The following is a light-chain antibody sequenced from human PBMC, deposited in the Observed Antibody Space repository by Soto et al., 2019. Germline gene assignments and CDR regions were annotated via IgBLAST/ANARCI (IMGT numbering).Light chain of an antibody. CDR3: AAWDDSLSGPV. CDR1: SSNIGSNY. V-gene: IGLV1-47*01. Sequence: QSVLTQPPSASGTPGQRVIISCSGSSSNIGSNYVNWYQQFPGTAPKLLFYRNNQRPSGIPDRFSDSKSGTSASLAISGLRSEDEADYYCAAWDDSLSGPVFGGGTKLTV. CDR2: RNN. J-gene: IGLJ3*02.